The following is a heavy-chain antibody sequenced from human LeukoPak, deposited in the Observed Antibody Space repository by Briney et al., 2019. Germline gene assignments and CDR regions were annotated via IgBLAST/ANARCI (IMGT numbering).Heavy chain of an antibody. CDR1: GFTFSSYA. D-gene: IGHD3-10*01. J-gene: IGHJ4*02. CDR2: ISGSGGST. V-gene: IGHV3-23*01. Sequence: PGGSLRLSCAASGFTFSSYAMSWVRQAPGKGLEWVSAISGSGGSTYYAGSVKGRFTISRDNSKNTLYLQMNSLRAEDTAVYYCAKDRITMVRGVIIHTFDYWGQGTLVTVSS. CDR3: AKDRITMVRGVIIHTFDY.